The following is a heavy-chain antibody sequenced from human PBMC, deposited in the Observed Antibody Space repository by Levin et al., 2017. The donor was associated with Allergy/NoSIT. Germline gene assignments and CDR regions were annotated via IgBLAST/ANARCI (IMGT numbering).Heavy chain of an antibody. CDR1: GYTFTGYY. D-gene: IGHD4-17*01. Sequence: ASVKVSCKASGYTFTGYYIHWVRQAPGQGLEWMGWINPNSGGTNYAQKFQGRVTMTRDTSISTAYMELSRLRSDDTAVYYCARAPRADYGDSLYYFDSWGQGTLVTVSS. CDR3: ARAPRADYGDSLYYFDS. V-gene: IGHV1-2*02. CDR2: INPNSGGT. J-gene: IGHJ4*02.